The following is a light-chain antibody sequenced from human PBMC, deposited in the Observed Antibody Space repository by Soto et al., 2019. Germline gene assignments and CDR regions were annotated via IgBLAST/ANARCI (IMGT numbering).Light chain of an antibody. CDR3: QQYNSYSWT. Sequence: DIQMTQSPSTLSASVGDRVTITCRASQSISSWLAWYQQKPGKAPKLLIYDASSLESGVPSRFSGSGSGTEFTLTIXSLQPDXFAXYYCQQYNSYSWTFGQGTKVEIK. CDR1: QSISSW. V-gene: IGKV1-5*01. J-gene: IGKJ1*01. CDR2: DAS.